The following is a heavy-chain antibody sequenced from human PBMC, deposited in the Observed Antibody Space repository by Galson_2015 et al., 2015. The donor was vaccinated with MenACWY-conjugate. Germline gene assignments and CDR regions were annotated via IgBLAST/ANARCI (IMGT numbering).Heavy chain of an antibody. D-gene: IGHD2-15*01. CDR2: VSYDASSR. V-gene: IGHV3-30*10. CDR3: VRAEGLLRIAFDL. J-gene: IGHJ3*01. CDR1: GFRFSSYT. Sequence: SLRLSCAASGFRFSSYTFYWVRQSPGKGLEWVAVVSYDASSRYYRDSVQGRFTISRDNSKNTVSLEMSSLGPEDSAVYYCVRAEGLLRIAFDLWGQGTIVTVSS.